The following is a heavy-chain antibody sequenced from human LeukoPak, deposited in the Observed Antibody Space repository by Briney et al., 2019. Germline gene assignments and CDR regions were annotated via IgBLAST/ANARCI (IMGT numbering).Heavy chain of an antibody. CDR1: GCTFTGYY. D-gene: IGHD3-22*01. CDR2: INPNNGDT. J-gene: IGHJ4*02. Sequence: ASVKVSCKASGCTFTGYYMHWVRQAPGQGLEWMGWINPNNGDTKYSQKFQGRVTMTRDMSITTTYMELSRLRSDDTAVYYCATDAYYYDSSGYSTSVHYFDYWGQGTLVTVSS. CDR3: ATDAYYYDSSGYSTSVHYFDY. V-gene: IGHV1-2*02.